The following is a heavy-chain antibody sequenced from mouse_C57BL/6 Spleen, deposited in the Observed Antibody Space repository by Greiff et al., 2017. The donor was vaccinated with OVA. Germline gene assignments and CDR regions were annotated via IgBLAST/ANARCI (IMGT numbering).Heavy chain of an antibody. CDR3: VRHEGIDYGSSSYAMDY. D-gene: IGHD1-1*01. CDR2: IRSKSNNYAT. V-gene: IGHV10-1*01. CDR1: GFSFNTYA. Sequence: EVKLVESGGGLVQPKGSLKLSCAASGFSFNTYAMNWVRQAPGKGLEWVARIRSKSNNYATYYADSVKDRFTISSDDSESMLDLRMKNLKTEDTAMYYCVRHEGIDYGSSSYAMDYWGQGTSVTVSS. J-gene: IGHJ4*01.